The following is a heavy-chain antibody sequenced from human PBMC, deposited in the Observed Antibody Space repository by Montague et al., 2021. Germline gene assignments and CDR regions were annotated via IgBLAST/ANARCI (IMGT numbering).Heavy chain of an antibody. CDR3: ARGLGIRAPFDY. J-gene: IGHJ4*02. CDR2: IYDSGTT. D-gene: IGHD7-27*01. Sequence: SETLSLTCTVTGGSISDFYWSWIRQSPGKGLEWIGYIYDSGTTNYNPSLKSRVTISADTSMNQFSLNLRSVTAADTAVYFCARGLGIRAPFDYWGQGTLVTVSS. CDR1: GGSISDFY. V-gene: IGHV4-59*08.